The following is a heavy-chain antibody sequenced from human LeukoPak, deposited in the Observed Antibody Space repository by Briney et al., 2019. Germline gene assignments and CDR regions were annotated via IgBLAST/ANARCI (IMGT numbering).Heavy chain of an antibody. D-gene: IGHD5-12*01. Sequence: SETLSLTCAVYGGSFSGYYWSWIRQPPGKGLEWIGYIYYSGSSYYNPSLKSRVTISVDTSKNQFSLKLSSVTAADTAVYYCARELGYSGYDYGSVVDYWGQGTLVTVSS. CDR1: GGSFSGYY. J-gene: IGHJ4*02. V-gene: IGHV4-30-4*08. CDR2: IYYSGSS. CDR3: ARELGYSGYDYGSVVDY.